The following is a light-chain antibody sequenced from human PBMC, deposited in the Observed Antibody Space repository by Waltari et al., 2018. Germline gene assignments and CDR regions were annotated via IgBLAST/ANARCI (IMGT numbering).Light chain of an antibody. CDR1: SSDVGSYNY. J-gene: IGLJ3*02. Sequence: QSALTQPASVSGSPGQSITVSCTGTSSDVGSYNYFPWYQQHPGKAPKLMIYEVSNRPSGVSNRFSGSKSGNTASLTISGLQAEDEADYYCSSYTSSSTPWVFGGGTKVTVL. V-gene: IGLV2-14*01. CDR3: SSYTSSSTPWV. CDR2: EVS.